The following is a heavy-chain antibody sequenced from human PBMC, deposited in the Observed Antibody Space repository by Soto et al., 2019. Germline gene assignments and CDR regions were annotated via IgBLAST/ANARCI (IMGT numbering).Heavy chain of an antibody. CDR2: IYYSGST. CDR3: ARGVDYDFWSGYYRNWFEP. V-gene: IGHV4-30-4*01. J-gene: IGHJ5*02. Sequence: SETLSLTCTVSGGSISSGDYYWSWIRQPPGKGLEWIGYIYYSGSTYYNPSLKSRVTISVDTSKNQFSLKLSSVTAADTAVYYCARGVDYDFWSGYYRNWFEPWGQGTLVTVSS. D-gene: IGHD3-3*01. CDR1: GGSISSGDYY.